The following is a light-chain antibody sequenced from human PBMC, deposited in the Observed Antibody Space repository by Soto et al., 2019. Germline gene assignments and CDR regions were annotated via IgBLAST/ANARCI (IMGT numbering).Light chain of an antibody. V-gene: IGKV1-39*01. CDR1: QSISSD. Sequence: DIQMTQSPSSLSASVGDRVTITCRASQSISSDLNWYQQKPGKAPRLPISGASSLQSGVPSRFSGSGSGTDFTLTISSLQPEDFATYYCQQSYSVPYIFGQGTKLDIK. J-gene: IGKJ2*01. CDR3: QQSYSVPYI. CDR2: GAS.